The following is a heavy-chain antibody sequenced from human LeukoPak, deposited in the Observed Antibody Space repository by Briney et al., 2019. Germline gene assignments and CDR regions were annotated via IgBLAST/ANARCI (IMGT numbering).Heavy chain of an antibody. CDR1: GGSFSGYY. J-gene: IGHJ5*02. CDR3: ARGRGYSSSHRPRRFDP. D-gene: IGHD6-13*01. CDR2: INHSGST. V-gene: IGHV4-34*01. Sequence: SETLSLTCAVYGGSFSGYYWNWIRQPPGKGLEWIGEINHSGSTNYNPSLKSRVTISVDTSKIQFSLKLSSVTAADTAVYYCARGRGYSSSHRPRRFDPWGQGTLVTVSS.